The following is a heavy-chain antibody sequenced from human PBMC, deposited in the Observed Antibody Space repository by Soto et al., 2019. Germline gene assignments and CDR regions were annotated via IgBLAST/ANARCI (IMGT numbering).Heavy chain of an antibody. J-gene: IGHJ5*02. CDR2: INHSGST. V-gene: IGHV4-34*01. CDR1: GGSFSGYY. CDR3: AGGYRDGYNRGQRGWFDP. Sequence: QVQLQQWGAGLLKPSETLSLTCAVYGGSFSGYYWSWIRQPPGKGLEWIGEINHSGSTNYNPSLKSRVTISVDTSKNQFSLKLSSVTAADTAVYYCAGGYRDGYNRGQRGWFDPWGQGTLVTVSS. D-gene: IGHD5-12*01.